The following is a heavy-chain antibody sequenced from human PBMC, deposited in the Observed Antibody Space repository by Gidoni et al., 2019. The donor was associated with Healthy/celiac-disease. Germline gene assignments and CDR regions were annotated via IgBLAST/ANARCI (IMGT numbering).Heavy chain of an antibody. CDR2: ISYDGSNK. J-gene: IGHJ4*02. Sequence: QVQLVESGGGVVKPGRSLSLSCAASGFTFSSYGMHWVRHAPGKGLEWVAVISYDGSNKYYADSVKGRFTISRDNSKNTLYLQMNSLRAEDTAVYYCAHGVRGVNYFDYWGQGTLVTVSS. CDR1: GFTFSSYG. D-gene: IGHD3-10*01. V-gene: IGHV3-30*03. CDR3: AHGVRGVNYFDY.